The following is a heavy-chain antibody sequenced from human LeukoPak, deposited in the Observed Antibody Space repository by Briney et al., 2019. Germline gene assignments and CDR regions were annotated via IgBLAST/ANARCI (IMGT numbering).Heavy chain of an antibody. D-gene: IGHD3-10*01. J-gene: IGHJ5*02. CDR3: ARDPTHMVRGVIIPSNWFDP. V-gene: IGHV3-33*01. CDR1: GFTFSSYG. Sequence: GGSLRLSCAASGFTFSSYGMHWVRQAPGKGLEWVAVIWYDGSNKYYADSVKGRFTISRDNSKNTLYLQMNSLRAEDTAVYYCARDPTHMVRGVIIPSNWFDPWAREPWSPSPQ. CDR2: IWYDGSNK.